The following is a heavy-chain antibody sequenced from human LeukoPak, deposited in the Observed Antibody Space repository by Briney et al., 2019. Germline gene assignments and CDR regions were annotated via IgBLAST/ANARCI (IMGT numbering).Heavy chain of an antibody. Sequence: SLRLSCAASGFTFSSYGMHWVRQAPGKGLEWVAVIWYDGSNKYYADSVKGRFTISRDNSKNTLYLQMNSLRAEDTAVYYCARDSFRGDSSGYFPDYWGQGTLVTVSS. CDR1: GFTFSSYG. J-gene: IGHJ4*02. CDR3: ARDSFRGDSSGYFPDY. D-gene: IGHD3-22*01. V-gene: IGHV3-33*01. CDR2: IWYDGSNK.